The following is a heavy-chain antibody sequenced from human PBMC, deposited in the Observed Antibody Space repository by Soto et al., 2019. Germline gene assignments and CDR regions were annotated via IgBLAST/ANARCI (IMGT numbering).Heavy chain of an antibody. CDR3: ARVLGSGWYPVRWFDP. V-gene: IGHV4-61*01. J-gene: IGHJ5*02. Sequence: PSETLSLTCTVSGGSVSSGSYYWSWIRQPPGKGLEWNGYIYYSGSTKYKNSLKSRVTISLDTSKNQFSLKLSSVTAADTALFYCARVLGSGWYPVRWFDPWGQGTLVTVSS. D-gene: IGHD6-19*01. CDR2: IYYSGST. CDR1: GGSVSSGSYY.